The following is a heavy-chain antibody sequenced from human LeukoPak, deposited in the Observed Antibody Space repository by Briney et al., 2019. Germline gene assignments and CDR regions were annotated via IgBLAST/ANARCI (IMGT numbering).Heavy chain of an antibody. CDR3: ARGGYSGFDV. D-gene: IGHD5-12*01. CDR1: GLTFSTYD. Sequence: GGSLRLSCAASGLTFSTYDMHRVRQATGEGLEWVSGIGKGGDTYYVGSVKGRFTISRENAKNSLYLQVNSLRSGDTAVYYCARGGYSGFDVWGQGTVVTVSS. CDR2: IGKGGDT. J-gene: IGHJ3*01. V-gene: IGHV3-13*04.